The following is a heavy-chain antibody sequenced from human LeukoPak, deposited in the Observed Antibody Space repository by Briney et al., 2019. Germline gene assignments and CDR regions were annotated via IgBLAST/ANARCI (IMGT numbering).Heavy chain of an antibody. CDR2: INLNSGGT. Sequence: ASVKVSCKASGYTFTVYYMHWVRQAPGQGLEWMGWINLNSGGTNYAQKFQGRVTVTRDTSISTAYMELSRLRSDDTAVYFCARDPAVASSGFPFDYWGQGTLVTVSS. J-gene: IGHJ4*02. CDR1: GYTFTVYY. D-gene: IGHD3-10*01. CDR3: ARDPAVASSGFPFDY. V-gene: IGHV1-2*02.